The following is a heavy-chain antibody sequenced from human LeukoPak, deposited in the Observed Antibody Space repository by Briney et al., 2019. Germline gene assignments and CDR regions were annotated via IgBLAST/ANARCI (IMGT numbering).Heavy chain of an antibody. D-gene: IGHD6-13*01. CDR2: ISYSGST. Sequence: SETLSLTCSVSGGSISSYYWSWIRQPPGKGLEWIGYISYSGSTKYNPSLKSRVTISVDTSKNQFSLKLSSVTAADTAVYYCARDHSSSWYFWFDPWGQGTLVTVSS. CDR3: ARDHSSSWYFWFDP. CDR1: GGSISSYY. V-gene: IGHV4-59*01. J-gene: IGHJ5*02.